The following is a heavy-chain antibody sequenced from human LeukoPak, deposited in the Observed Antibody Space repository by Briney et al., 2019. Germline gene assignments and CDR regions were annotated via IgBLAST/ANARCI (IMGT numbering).Heavy chain of an antibody. CDR2: INDGGNRK. CDR3: VKDFHNSWTFDY. J-gene: IGHJ4*02. Sequence: PGGSLRLSCAASGFTFSTCGMHWVRQAPGKGLEWVAFINDGGNRKDYTDSVQGRLTIPRDTSKNILYLQMNSLRVEDTAVYYRVKDFHNSWTFDYWGQGTLVTVSS. CDR1: GFTFSTCG. D-gene: IGHD6-13*01. V-gene: IGHV3-30*02.